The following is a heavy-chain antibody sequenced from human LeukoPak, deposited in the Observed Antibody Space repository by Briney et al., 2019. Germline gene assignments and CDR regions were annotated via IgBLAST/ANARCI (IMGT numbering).Heavy chain of an antibody. Sequence: PGGSLRLSXAASGFTFSSYSMNWVRQAPGKGLEWVSSISSSSSYIYYADSVKGRFTISRDNAKNSLYLQMNSLRAEDTAVYYCARDGLDAFDIWGQGTMVTVSS. CDR1: GFTFSSYS. V-gene: IGHV3-21*01. J-gene: IGHJ3*02. CDR2: ISSSSSYI. CDR3: ARDGLDAFDI.